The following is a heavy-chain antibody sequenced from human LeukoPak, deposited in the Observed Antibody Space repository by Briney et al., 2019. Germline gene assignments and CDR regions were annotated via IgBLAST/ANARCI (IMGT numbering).Heavy chain of an antibody. V-gene: IGHV1-3*01. Sequence: ASVKVSCKASGYTFTSYAMHWVRQAPGQRLEWMGWINAGNGNTKYSQKFQGRVTITRDTSASTAYMELSSLRPEDTAVYYCARDEDSSSYYYYYGMDVWGQGTTVTVSS. CDR1: GYTFTSYA. CDR2: INAGNGNT. CDR3: ARDEDSSSYYYYYGMDV. D-gene: IGHD6-13*01. J-gene: IGHJ6*02.